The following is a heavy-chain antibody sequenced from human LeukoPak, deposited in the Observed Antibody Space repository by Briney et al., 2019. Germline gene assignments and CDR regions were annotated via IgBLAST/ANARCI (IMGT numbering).Heavy chain of an antibody. CDR1: GFTFSTYA. D-gene: IGHD3-10*01. Sequence: GGSLRLSCAASGFTFSTYAMSWLRQAPGKGLEWVSSISYSGSTPYYADSVKGRFTISRDNSKNTMYVQMNSLRAEDTAVYYCAILDGEDWGQGTLVTVSS. V-gene: IGHV3-23*01. J-gene: IGHJ4*02. CDR2: ISYSGSTP. CDR3: AILDGED.